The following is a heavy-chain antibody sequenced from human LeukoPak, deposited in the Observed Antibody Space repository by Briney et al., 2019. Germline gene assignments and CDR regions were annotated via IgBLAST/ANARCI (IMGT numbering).Heavy chain of an antibody. D-gene: IGHD3-22*01. J-gene: IGHJ3*02. V-gene: IGHV4-30-4*07. CDR2: FFYTGNT. CDR3: ARGAGITMINDAFDI. CDR1: GGSISSGSYS. Sequence: SETLSLTCAVSGGSISSGSYSWSWIRQPPGTGLEWIGYFFYTGNTYYNPSLKSRVTISVDTSKNQFSLKLSSVTAADTAVYYCARGAGITMINDAFDIWGRGTMVTVSS.